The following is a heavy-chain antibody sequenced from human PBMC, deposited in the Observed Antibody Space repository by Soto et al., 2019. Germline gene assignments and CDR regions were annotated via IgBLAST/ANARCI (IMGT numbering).Heavy chain of an antibody. CDR2: IIPIMGSV. J-gene: IGHJ4*02. CDR1: GGSVNNSA. D-gene: IGHD2-15*01. V-gene: IGHV1-69*01. Sequence: QVQLVQSGSEVKKPGSSVRVSCKASGGSVNNSAISWLRQAPGQGLEWMGGIIPIMGSVNYAHDFRGRLSITADPSTTTAYMELTSLTSHDTAIYYCARIPRYSYPTSDPLDNWGQGTLVTVSS. CDR3: ARIPRYSYPTSDPLDN.